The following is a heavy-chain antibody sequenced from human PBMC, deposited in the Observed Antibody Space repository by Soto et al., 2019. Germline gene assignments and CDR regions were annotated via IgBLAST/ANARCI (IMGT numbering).Heavy chain of an antibody. J-gene: IGHJ6*03. CDR1: GYSFTSYW. CDR3: ARSKRARDNYYYYYMDV. Sequence: PGESLKISCKGSGYSFTSYWIGWVRQMPGKGLEWMGIIYPGDSDTRYSPSFQGQVTISADKSISTAYLQWSSLKASDTAMYYCARSKRARDNYYYYYMDVWDKGTTVTVSS. CDR2: IYPGDSDT. V-gene: IGHV5-51*01.